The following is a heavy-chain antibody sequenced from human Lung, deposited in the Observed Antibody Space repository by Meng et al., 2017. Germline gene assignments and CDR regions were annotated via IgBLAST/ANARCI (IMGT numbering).Heavy chain of an antibody. Sequence: QVQLQESGPGLVKPSQTLSLNCTVPGGSISSGTYYWGWIRQLPGKGLEWIAYIHYSGSTYYSPSLKSRVTISVDTSKNQLSLKLSSMTAADTAVYYCARYVFDSSSLYSNWFDPWGQGTLVTVSS. V-gene: IGHV4-31*03. J-gene: IGHJ5*02. CDR1: GGSISSGTYY. CDR2: IHYSGST. D-gene: IGHD3-22*01. CDR3: ARYVFDSSSLYSNWFDP.